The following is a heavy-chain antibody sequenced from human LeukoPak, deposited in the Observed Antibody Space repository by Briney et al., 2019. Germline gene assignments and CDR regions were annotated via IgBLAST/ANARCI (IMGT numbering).Heavy chain of an antibody. CDR3: AGWGAVAAGGVQH. CDR2: IYYSGST. V-gene: IGHV4-39*07. Sequence: SETLSLTCAVSGGSFSGYYWGWIRQPPGKGLEWIGSIYYSGSTYYNPSLKSRVTISVDTSKNQFSLKLSSVTAADTAVYYCAGWGAVAAGGVQHWGQGTLVTVSS. CDR1: GGSFSGYY. J-gene: IGHJ1*01. D-gene: IGHD6-25*01.